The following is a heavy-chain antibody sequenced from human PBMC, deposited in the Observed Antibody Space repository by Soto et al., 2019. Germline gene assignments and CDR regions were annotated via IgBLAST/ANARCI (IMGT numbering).Heavy chain of an antibody. D-gene: IGHD2-8*01. V-gene: IGHV1-2*02. CDR3: ARSPPRDCTNGVCYSYYYYYGMEF. Sequence: ASVKVSCKASGYTFTGYYMHWVRQAPGQGLEWMGWINPNSGGTNYAQKFQGRVTMTRDTSISTAYMELSRLRSDDTAVYYCARSPPRDCTNGVCYSYYYYYGMEFWGQGTTVIVS. CDR1: GYTFTGYY. CDR2: INPNSGGT. J-gene: IGHJ6*02.